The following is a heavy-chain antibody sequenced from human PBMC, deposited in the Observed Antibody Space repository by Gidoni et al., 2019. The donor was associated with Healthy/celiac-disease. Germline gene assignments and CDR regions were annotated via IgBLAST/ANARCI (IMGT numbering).Heavy chain of an antibody. Sequence: QVHLVESGGGVVPPGTSLRLSCPASGLIFCRYAMHWVRQPPGKGLEWVAVISYDGSNKYYADSVKGRFTISRDNAKNTLYLQMNSLRAEDTAVYYCARDQGSGSYYRYGMDVWGQGTTVTVSS. V-gene: IGHV3-30-3*01. J-gene: IGHJ6*02. CDR1: GLIFCRYA. CDR2: ISYDGSNK. CDR3: ARDQGSGSYYRYGMDV. D-gene: IGHD3-10*01.